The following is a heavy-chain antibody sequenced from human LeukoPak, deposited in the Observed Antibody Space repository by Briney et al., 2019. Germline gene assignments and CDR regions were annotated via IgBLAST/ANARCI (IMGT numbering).Heavy chain of an antibody. V-gene: IGHV1-18*01. J-gene: IGHJ4*02. D-gene: IGHD1-14*01. CDR2: ISTYNGNS. Sequence: GASVKVSCKASGYNFINYGISWVRQAPGQGLDWMGWISTYNGNSIYAQKFQGRVTMTTDTSTSTGYMDLRSLTSDDTAVYYCARVARTAVGIRYYFDKWGQGTLVSVSS. CDR3: ARVARTAVGIRYYFDK. CDR1: GYNFINYG.